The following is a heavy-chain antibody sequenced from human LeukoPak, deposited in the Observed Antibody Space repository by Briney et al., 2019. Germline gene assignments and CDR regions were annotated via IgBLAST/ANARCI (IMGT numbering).Heavy chain of an antibody. D-gene: IGHD2-15*01. V-gene: IGHV3-30-3*01. J-gene: IGHJ4*02. CDR3: SKDAAFCSGGTCYPDYFDY. Sequence: GRSLRLSCAASGFTFSSYAMHWVRQAPGKGLEWVAVISYDGSNKYYADSVKGRFTISRDNSKNTLYLQMNSLRAEDTAVYYCSKDAAFCSGGTCYPDYFDYWGQGTLVTVSS. CDR1: GFTFSSYA. CDR2: ISYDGSNK.